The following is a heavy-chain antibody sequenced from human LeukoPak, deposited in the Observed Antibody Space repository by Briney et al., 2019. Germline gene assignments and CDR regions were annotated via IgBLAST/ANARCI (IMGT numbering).Heavy chain of an antibody. V-gene: IGHV3-21*01. CDR1: GFTFSSYS. Sequence: NPGGSLRLSCAASGFTFSSYSMNWVRQAPGKGLEWVSSIISSSSYIYYADSVKGRFTISRDNAKNSLYLQMNSLRAEDTAVYYCARAYCRSTNCCYPSWGQGTLVTVSS. CDR3: ARAYCRSTNCCYPS. CDR2: IISSSSYI. D-gene: IGHD2-2*01. J-gene: IGHJ4*02.